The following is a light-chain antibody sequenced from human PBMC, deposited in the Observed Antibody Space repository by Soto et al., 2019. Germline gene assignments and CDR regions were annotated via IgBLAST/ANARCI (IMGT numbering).Light chain of an antibody. V-gene: IGKV1-5*03. J-gene: IGKJ2*01. CDR3: QQYNNYYT. CDR1: RSIGTW. CDR2: KDS. Sequence: DIQMTQSPSTLSASVGDRVSITCRASRSIGTWLAGYQQKPGKAPKLLIYKDSSLECGVPSRFSGSGYGTEFTLTITSMQPDDFATSYCQQYNNYYTFGQGTKLEIK.